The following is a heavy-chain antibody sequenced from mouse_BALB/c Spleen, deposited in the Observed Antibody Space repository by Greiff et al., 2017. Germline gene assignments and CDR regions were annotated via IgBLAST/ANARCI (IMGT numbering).Heavy chain of an antibody. Sequence: EVKLMESGGGLVQPGGSLKLSCAASGFTFSSYGMSWVRQTPDKRLELVATINSNGGSTYYPDSVKGRFTISRDNAKNTLYLQMSSLKSEDTAMYYCAREDYAMDYWGQGTSVTVSS. CDR3: AREDYAMDY. J-gene: IGHJ4*01. CDR1: GFTFSSYG. CDR2: INSNGGST. V-gene: IGHV5-6-3*01.